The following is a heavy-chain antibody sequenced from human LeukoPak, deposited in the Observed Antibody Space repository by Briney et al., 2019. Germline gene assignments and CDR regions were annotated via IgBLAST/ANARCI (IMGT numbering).Heavy chain of an antibody. D-gene: IGHD1-1*01. CDR2: IYHTGST. CDR1: GYSITSGYY. J-gene: IGHJ3*02. V-gene: IGHV4-38-2*02. CDR3: ARLTTVGDAFDI. Sequence: SETLSLTCTVSGYSITSGYYWGWIRQPPGKGLEWIGSIYHTGSTNYNPSLKSRVTISVDKSKNQFSLKLSSVTAADTAVYYCARLTTVGDAFDIWGQGTMVTVSS.